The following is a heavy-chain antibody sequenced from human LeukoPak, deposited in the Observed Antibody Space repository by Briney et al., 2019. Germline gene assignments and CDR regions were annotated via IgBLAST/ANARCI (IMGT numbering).Heavy chain of an antibody. CDR2: IRDSGEA. Sequence: PGRSLRLSCEASGFTFTSHGMHWVRQAPGKGLEWVGLIRDSGEAFYADFARGRFAISRDESENTLYLQMNSLRVEDTAVYFCARDRAANQDWVEFDPWGQGTPVIVSS. J-gene: IGHJ5*02. V-gene: IGHV3-30*19. D-gene: IGHD3/OR15-3a*01. CDR3: ARDRAANQDWVEFDP. CDR1: GFTFTSHG.